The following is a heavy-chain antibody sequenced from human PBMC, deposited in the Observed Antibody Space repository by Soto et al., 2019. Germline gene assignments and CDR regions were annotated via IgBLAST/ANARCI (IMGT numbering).Heavy chain of an antibody. D-gene: IGHD3-10*01. Sequence: QVQLQQWGAGLLKPSETLSLTCAVYGGSFSGYQWTWIRQTPGKGLEWIGEINDSGNINYNPSLKRRVTIVVDTAKKQIPLKLSSVTAADSAVYYCARGLILWFGELSRRGGYYYYMDVWGKGTSVTVSS. CDR1: GGSFSGYQ. CDR2: INDSGNI. CDR3: ARGLILWFGELSRRGGYYYYMDV. J-gene: IGHJ6*03. V-gene: IGHV4-34*01.